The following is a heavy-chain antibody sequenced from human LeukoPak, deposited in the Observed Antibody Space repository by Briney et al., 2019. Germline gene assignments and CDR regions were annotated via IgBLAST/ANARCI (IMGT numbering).Heavy chain of an antibody. CDR3: ARDQEAPTVTYYYYGMDV. CDR2: IYSGGST. CDR1: GFTVSSNY. Sequence: GGSLRLSCAASGFTVSSNYMSWVRQAPGKGLEWVSVIYSGGSTYYADSVKGRFTISRDNAKNSLYLQMNSLRAEDTALYYCARDQEAPTVTYYYYGMDVWGQGTTVTVSS. J-gene: IGHJ6*02. D-gene: IGHD4-11*01. V-gene: IGHV3-53*05.